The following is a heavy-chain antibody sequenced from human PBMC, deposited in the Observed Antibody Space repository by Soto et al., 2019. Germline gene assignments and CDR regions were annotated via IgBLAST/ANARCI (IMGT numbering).Heavy chain of an antibody. CDR1: GFTFSSYA. V-gene: IGHV3-23*01. CDR3: ANLVPAAILPCYYYGMDV. J-gene: IGHJ6*02. CDR2: ISVSGGST. D-gene: IGHD2-2*01. Sequence: AGSLRLACAASGFTFSSYAMSWVRQAPGKGLEWVSAISVSGGSTYYADSVKGRFTISRDNSKNTLYLQINRLRAEDTAVYYCANLVPAAILPCYYYGMDVWGQGTTVTVSS.